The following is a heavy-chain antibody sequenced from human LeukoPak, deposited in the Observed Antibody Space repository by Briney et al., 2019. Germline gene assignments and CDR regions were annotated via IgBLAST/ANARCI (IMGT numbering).Heavy chain of an antibody. J-gene: IGHJ4*02. CDR1: GFTFSNYA. D-gene: IGHD2-2*01. CDR2: VSGSGETT. V-gene: IGHV3-23*01. Sequence: GGSLRLSCAVSGFTFSNYAMSWVRQAPGKGLEWVSAVSGSGETTYYADSVKGRSTISRDNAKNTLYLRMLTLRADDTAVYYCAKGPVVPSATYYFDSWGQGTLVTVSS. CDR3: AKGPVVPSATYYFDS.